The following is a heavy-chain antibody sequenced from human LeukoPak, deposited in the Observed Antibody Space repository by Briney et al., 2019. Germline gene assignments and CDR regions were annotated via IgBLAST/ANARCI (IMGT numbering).Heavy chain of an antibody. CDR3: ARESGRGISKDYLDY. D-gene: IGHD3-16*01. Sequence: PGRSLRLSCAASGFTFSGYAMHWVRQAPGKGLDWVALISYDGSDKYYGDSVMGRFTMSRDNSRNTLYLQMDGLRAEDTAVYYCARESGRGISKDYLDYWGQGTLVTVSS. CDR2: ISYDGSDK. CDR1: GFTFSGYA. J-gene: IGHJ4*02. V-gene: IGHV3-30-3*01.